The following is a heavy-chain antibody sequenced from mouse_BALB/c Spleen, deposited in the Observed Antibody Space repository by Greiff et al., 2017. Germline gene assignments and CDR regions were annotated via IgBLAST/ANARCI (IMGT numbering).Heavy chain of an antibody. D-gene: IGHD1-1*01. CDR3: AREHYYGSSYGYFDV. CDR1: GFNIKDTY. V-gene: IGHV14-3*02. Sequence: DVKLQESGAELVKPGASVKLSCTASGFNIKDTYMHWVKQRPEQGLEWIGRIDPANGNTKYDPKFQGKATITADTSSNTAYLQLSSLTSEDTAVYYCAREHYYGSSYGYFDVWGAGTTVTVST. J-gene: IGHJ1*01. CDR2: IDPANGNT.